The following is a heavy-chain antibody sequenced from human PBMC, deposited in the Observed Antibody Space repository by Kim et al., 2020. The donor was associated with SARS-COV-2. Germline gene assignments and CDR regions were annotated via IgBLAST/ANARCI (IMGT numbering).Heavy chain of an antibody. D-gene: IGHD3-22*01. CDR2: VDYDGINT. J-gene: IGHJ4*02. V-gene: IGHV3-74*01. Sequence: GGSLRLSCAASGFPFGTYWMNWVRQTPGMGLVWVSRVDYDGINTFYADSVKGRFTISRDNDKNTLYLQMSSPRAEDTAVYYCARGAYEINWGQGTLVTVS. CDR1: GFPFGTYW. CDR3: ARGAYEIN.